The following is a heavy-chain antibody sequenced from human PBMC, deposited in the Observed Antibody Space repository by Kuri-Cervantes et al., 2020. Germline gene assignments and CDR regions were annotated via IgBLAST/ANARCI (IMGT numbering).Heavy chain of an antibody. D-gene: IGHD2-8*02. Sequence: LRLSCAVSGGSISSGGYSWSWIRQPPGKGLEWIGYIYHSGSTYYNPSLKSRVTISVDRSKNQFSLKLNSVTAADTAIYYCASVTGTGFPDYWGQGARVTVSS. CDR1: GGSISSGGYS. CDR2: IYHSGST. CDR3: ASVTGTGFPDY. J-gene: IGHJ4*02. V-gene: IGHV4-30-2*01.